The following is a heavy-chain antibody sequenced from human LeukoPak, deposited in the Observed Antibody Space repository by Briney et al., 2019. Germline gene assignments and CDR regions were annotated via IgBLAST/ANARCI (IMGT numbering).Heavy chain of an antibody. D-gene: IGHD3-22*01. J-gene: IGHJ3*02. CDR2: IYSGGST. CDR1: GFTVSSNY. CDR3: ARSGYYHRGAFDI. Sequence: GGSLRLSCAASGFTVSSNYMSWVRQAPGKGLEWVSVIYSGGSTYYADSVKGRFTISRDNSKNTLYLQMNSLRAEDTAVYYCARSGYYHRGAFDIWGQGTMVTVSS. V-gene: IGHV3-53*01.